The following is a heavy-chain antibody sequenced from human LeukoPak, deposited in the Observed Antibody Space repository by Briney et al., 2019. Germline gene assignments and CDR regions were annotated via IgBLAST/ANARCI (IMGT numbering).Heavy chain of an antibody. J-gene: IGHJ6*03. CDR2: MNPNSGNT. V-gene: IGHV1-8*03. Sequence: GASVKVSCKASGYTFTSYGISWVRQAPGQGLEWMGWMNPNSGNTGYAQKFQGRVTITRNTSISTAYMELSSLRSEDTAVYYCARVIRGHIVVVTAFRYYYYYMDVWGKGTTVTVSS. CDR1: GYTFTSYG. CDR3: ARVIRGHIVVVTAFRYYYYYMDV. D-gene: IGHD2-21*02.